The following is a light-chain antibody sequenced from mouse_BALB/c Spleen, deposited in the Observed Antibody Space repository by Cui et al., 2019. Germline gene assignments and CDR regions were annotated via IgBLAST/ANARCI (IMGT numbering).Light chain of an antibody. J-gene: IGKJ1*01. CDR3: QQWSSYPRT. Sequence: QIVLTQSPAIMSASPGVKVTMTCSASSSVSYMYWYQQKPGSSPRLLIYDTSNLASGVPVRFSGSGSGNSYSLTISRMEAEDAATYYCQQWSSYPRTFGGGTKLEIK. V-gene: IGKV4-55*01. CDR1: SSVSY. CDR2: DTS.